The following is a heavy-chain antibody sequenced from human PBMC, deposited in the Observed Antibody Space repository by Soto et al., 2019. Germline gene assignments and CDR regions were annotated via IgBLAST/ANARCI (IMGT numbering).Heavy chain of an antibody. CDR2: VWSGGNTK. Sequence: QVQLVESGGGVVQPGGSLRLSCAASGFTFRTYGMHWVRQAPGKGLEWVASVWSGGNTKYYADSVKGRFTISRDNSRSTMYLQMNSLRDEDTAMYYCARELVRTVDYWGQGTQVSVSS. CDR1: GFTFRTYG. V-gene: IGHV3-33*01. J-gene: IGHJ4*02. CDR3: ARELVRTVDY.